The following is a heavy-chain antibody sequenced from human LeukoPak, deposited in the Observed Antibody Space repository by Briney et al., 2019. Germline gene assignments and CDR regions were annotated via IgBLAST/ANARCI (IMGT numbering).Heavy chain of an antibody. CDR3: AKVSVTTLGGIDY. Sequence: GGSLRLSCAASGFTLSSYAMSWVRQAPGQGLEWVSCISGSGGSTHYADSVKGRFTISRDNSKNTLYLQMNSLRAEDTAVYYCAKVSVTTLGGIDYWGQGTLATVSS. CDR2: ISGSGGST. J-gene: IGHJ4*02. V-gene: IGHV3-23*01. D-gene: IGHD3-16*01. CDR1: GFTLSSYA.